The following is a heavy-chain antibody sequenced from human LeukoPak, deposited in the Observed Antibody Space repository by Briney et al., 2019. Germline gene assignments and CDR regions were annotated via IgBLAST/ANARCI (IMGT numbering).Heavy chain of an antibody. CDR3: ARDLRWADFDY. D-gene: IGHD1-26*01. CDR2: ISSSSSTT. Sequence: GGSLRLSCAASGFTFSSYSMNWVRQAPGKGLEWVSYISSSSSTTYYADSVKGRFTISRDNAKNSLYLQMNSLRAEDTAVYYCARDLRWADFDYWGQGTLVTVSS. J-gene: IGHJ4*02. CDR1: GFTFSSYS. V-gene: IGHV3-48*01.